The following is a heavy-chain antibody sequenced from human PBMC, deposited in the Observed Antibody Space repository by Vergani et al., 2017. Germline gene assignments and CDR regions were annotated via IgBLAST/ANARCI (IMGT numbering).Heavy chain of an antibody. Sequence: EVQLVESGGGLVKPGGSLRLSCAASGFTFSNAWMSWVRQAPGKGLEWVGRIKSKTDGGTTDYAAPVKGRFTISRDDSKNTLYLQMNSLRAEDTAVYYCAKDQAGAMIWRALYFDYWGQGTLVTVSS. CDR3: AKDQAGAMIWRALYFDY. CDR1: GFTFSNAW. CDR2: IKSKTDGGTT. D-gene: IGHD3/OR15-3a*01. V-gene: IGHV3-15*01. J-gene: IGHJ4*02.